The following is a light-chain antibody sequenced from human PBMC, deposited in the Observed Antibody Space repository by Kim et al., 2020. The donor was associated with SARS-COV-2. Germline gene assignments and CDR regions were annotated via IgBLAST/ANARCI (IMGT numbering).Light chain of an antibody. V-gene: IGKV1D-13*01. J-gene: IGKJ3*01. CDR1: QGISSA. CDR3: QQFNNYPH. CDR2: DAS. Sequence: SASVGDRVTITCRASQGISSALAWYQQKPGKAPKLLIYDASSLESGVPSRFSGSGSGTDFTLTISSLQPEDFATYYCQQFNNYPHFGPGTKVDIK.